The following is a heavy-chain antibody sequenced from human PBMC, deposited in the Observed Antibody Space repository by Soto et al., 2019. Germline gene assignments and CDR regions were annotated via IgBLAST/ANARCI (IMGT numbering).Heavy chain of an antibody. CDR2: IKSKTDGGTT. V-gene: IGHV3-15*01. Sequence: GGSLRLSCAASGFTFSNAWMSWVRQAPGKGLEWVGRIKSKTDGGTTDYAAPVKGRFTISRDESKNTLYLQMNSLKTEDTAVYYCTTSMHDILTGYPYDAFDIWGQGTMVTVSS. CDR3: TTSMHDILTGYPYDAFDI. J-gene: IGHJ3*02. D-gene: IGHD3-9*01. CDR1: GFTFSNAW.